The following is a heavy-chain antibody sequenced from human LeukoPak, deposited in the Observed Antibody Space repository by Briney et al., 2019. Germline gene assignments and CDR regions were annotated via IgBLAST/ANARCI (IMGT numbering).Heavy chain of an antibody. D-gene: IGHD1-1*01. CDR3: TIVQAGRTGLMDV. Sequence: GGSLRLSCAASGFSISGYCMNWVRQIPGKGLMWVARIGSDGSGTTYAAPVKGRFTISIDNSKNTLYRQMNSLRDNDAAVYHFTIVQAGRTGLMDVWGRGTTVTVSS. CDR1: GFSISGYC. CDR2: IGSDGSGT. J-gene: IGHJ6*02. V-gene: IGHV3-74*03.